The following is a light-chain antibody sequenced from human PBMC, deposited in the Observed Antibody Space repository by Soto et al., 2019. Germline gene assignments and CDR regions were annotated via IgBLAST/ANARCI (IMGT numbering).Light chain of an antibody. CDR3: AAWDDSLSGLWV. V-gene: IGLV1-44*01. Sequence: QSVLTQPPSASGTPGQRVTISCSGGISNLGSNTVNWYQQLPGTAPKLLIYNNNQRPSGVPDRFSGSKSGTSASLAIGGLQSEDEAEYYCAAWDDSLSGLWVFGGGTKLTVL. CDR2: NNN. CDR1: ISNLGSNT. J-gene: IGLJ3*02.